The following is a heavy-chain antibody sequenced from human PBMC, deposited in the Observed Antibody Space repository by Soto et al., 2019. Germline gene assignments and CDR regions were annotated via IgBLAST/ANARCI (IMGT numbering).Heavy chain of an antibody. CDR1: GFTFSSYS. Sequence: GSLRLSCAASGFTFSSYSMNWVRQAPGKGLEWVSSISSSSSYIYYADSVKGRFTISRDNAKNSLYLQMNSLRAEDTAVYYCARQRAVPHYFDYWGQGTLVTVSS. CDR2: ISSSSSYI. J-gene: IGHJ4*02. D-gene: IGHD3-10*01. CDR3: ARQRAVPHYFDY. V-gene: IGHV3-21*01.